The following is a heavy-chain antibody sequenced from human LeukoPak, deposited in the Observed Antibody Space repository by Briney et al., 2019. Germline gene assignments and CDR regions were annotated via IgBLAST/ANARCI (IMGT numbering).Heavy chain of an antibody. Sequence: GGSLRLSCAASGFTFSDYYMSWIRQAPGKGLEWVSYISSSGSTIYYADSVKGRFTISRDNAKNSLYLQMNSLRAEDTAVYYCARAAARLYYYMDVWGKGTTVTVSS. CDR2: ISSSGSTI. CDR3: ARAAARLYYYMDV. J-gene: IGHJ6*03. V-gene: IGHV3-11*04. D-gene: IGHD6-6*01. CDR1: GFTFSDYY.